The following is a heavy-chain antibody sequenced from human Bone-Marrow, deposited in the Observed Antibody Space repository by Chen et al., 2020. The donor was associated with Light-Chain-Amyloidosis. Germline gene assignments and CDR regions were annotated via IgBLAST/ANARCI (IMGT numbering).Heavy chain of an antibody. D-gene: IGHD3-3*01. CDR2: IWYDGSNK. CDR3: ARSYYDFWSGYLNYFDY. V-gene: IGHV3-33*01. J-gene: IGHJ4*02. Sequence: QVQLVESGGGVVQPGRSLRLSCAASGFTFSSYGMHWVRQAPGKGLEWVAVIWYDGSNKYYADSVKGRFTISRDKSKNTLYLQMNSLRAEDTAVYYCARSYYDFWSGYLNYFDYWGQGTLVTVSS. CDR1: GFTFSSYG.